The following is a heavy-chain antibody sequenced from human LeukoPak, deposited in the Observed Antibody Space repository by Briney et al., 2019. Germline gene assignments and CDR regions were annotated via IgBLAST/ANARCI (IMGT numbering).Heavy chain of an antibody. CDR3: VKARGTSGWFFDY. D-gene: IGHD6-19*01. V-gene: IGHV3-23*01. CDR2: ISGGSGYT. Sequence: PGGSLRLSCAASGLIFSNYAMNWVRQTPGKGLEWVSAISGGSGYTYDTDSVKGRFTISRDNAKNTMYLQMNSLRAEDTAIYYCVKARGTSGWFFDYWGQGTLVTVSS. CDR1: GLIFSNYA. J-gene: IGHJ4*02.